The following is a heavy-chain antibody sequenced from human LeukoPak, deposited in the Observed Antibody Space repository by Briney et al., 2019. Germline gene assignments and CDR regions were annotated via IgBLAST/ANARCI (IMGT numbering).Heavy chain of an antibody. V-gene: IGHV5-51*01. CDR1: GFSFTSYW. CDR2: MYPGDSDT. J-gene: IGHJ3*01. D-gene: IGHD2-2*01. Sequence: GESLKISCKGFGFSFTSYWIGWVRQRPGTGLEWMGFMYPGDSDTRYSPSFQGQVTISADKSISTAYLQWSSLKASDTAIYYCARASASWHYAFDLWGQGTVVTVSS. CDR3: ARASASWHYAFDL.